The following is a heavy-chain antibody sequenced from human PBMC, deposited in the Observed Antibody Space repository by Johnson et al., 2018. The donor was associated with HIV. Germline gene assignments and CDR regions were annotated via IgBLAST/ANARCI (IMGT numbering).Heavy chain of an antibody. J-gene: IGHJ3*02. Sequence: QVQLVESGGGLVKPGGSLRLSCAASGFTFSDYYMSWIRQAPGKGLEWVSYISSSGSTIYYVDSVKGRFTISRDNSKNTLYLQMNSLRAEDTAVYYCARGPVMVRGVTDAFDIWGQGTLVTVSS. V-gene: IGHV3-11*04. CDR1: GFTFSDYY. D-gene: IGHD3-10*01. CDR3: ARGPVMVRGVTDAFDI. CDR2: ISSSGSTI.